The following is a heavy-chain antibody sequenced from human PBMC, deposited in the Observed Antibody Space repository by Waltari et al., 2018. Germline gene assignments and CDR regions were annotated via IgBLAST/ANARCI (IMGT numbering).Heavy chain of an antibody. CDR1: GFSVSNNS. J-gene: IGHJ4*02. CDR2: IYSGGRT. V-gene: IGHV3-53*04. Sequence: EVQLVESGGALVQPGGSLRLSCAVAGFSVSNNSMSWVRQAPGNGHGGVSSIYSGGRTYYADSVKGRFTSSRHSSKNTLYLQMNSLTVEDTAVYYCARQMTTASTWQTDWGQGTLITVSS. D-gene: IGHD4-17*01. CDR3: ARQMTTASTWQTD.